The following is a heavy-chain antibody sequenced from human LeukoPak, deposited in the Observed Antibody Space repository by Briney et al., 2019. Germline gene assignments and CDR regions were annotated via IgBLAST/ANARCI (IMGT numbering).Heavy chain of an antibody. V-gene: IGHV4-30-2*01. CDR2: IYHSGST. Sequence: SETLSLTCAVSGGSISSGGYSWSWIRQPPRKGLEWIGYIYHSGSTYYNPSLKSRVTISVDRSKNQFSLKLSSVTAADTAVYYCARSLSPDLYYFDYWGQGTLVTVSS. CDR3: ARSLSPDLYYFDY. J-gene: IGHJ4*02. CDR1: GGSISSGGYS. D-gene: IGHD3-16*01.